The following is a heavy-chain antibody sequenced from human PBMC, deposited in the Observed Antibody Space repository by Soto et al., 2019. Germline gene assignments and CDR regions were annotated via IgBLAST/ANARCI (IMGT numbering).Heavy chain of an antibody. CDR3: ARHGFGPLHGLVDV. CDR1: GGSITNYY. J-gene: IGHJ6*02. D-gene: IGHD3-10*01. V-gene: IGHV4-59*08. CDR2: INYDGYS. Sequence: QVQLQESGPGLVKPSETLSLTCTVSGGSITNYYCSWFRQPPGKGLEWIGYINYDGYSAYNLSLKRRVALSMDASKTHFSLMLESVTATDTAVYYCARHGFGPLHGLVDVWGPGTTVILSS.